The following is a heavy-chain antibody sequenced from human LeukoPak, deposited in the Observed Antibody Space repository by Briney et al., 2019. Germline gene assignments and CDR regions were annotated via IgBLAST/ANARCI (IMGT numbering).Heavy chain of an antibody. J-gene: IGHJ4*02. D-gene: IGHD6-19*01. Sequence: ASVKVSCKASGYTFTGYYMHWVRQAPGQGLEWMGWINPNSGGTNYAQKFQGWVTMTRDTSISTAYMELSRLRSDDTAVYYCASAGYSSGWYRPFDYWGQGTLVTVSS. CDR1: GYTFTGYY. CDR2: INPNSGGT. V-gene: IGHV1-2*04. CDR3: ASAGYSSGWYRPFDY.